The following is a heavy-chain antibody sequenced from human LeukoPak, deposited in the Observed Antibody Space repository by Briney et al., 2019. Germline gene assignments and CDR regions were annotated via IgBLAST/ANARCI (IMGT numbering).Heavy chain of an antibody. CDR2: IYHSGST. CDR3: ARAETTVTPNYFDY. Sequence: SETLSLTCTVSGGSISSGGYYWSWIRQPPGKGLEWIGYIYHSGSTYYNPSLKSRVTISVDRSKNQFSLKLSSVTAADTAVYYCARAETTVTPNYFDYWGQGTLVTVSS. V-gene: IGHV4-30-2*01. D-gene: IGHD4-11*01. J-gene: IGHJ4*02. CDR1: GGSISSGGYY.